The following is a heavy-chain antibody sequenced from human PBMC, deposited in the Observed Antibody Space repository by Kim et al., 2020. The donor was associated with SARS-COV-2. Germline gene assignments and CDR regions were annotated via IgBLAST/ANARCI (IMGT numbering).Heavy chain of an antibody. D-gene: IGHD2-15*01. Sequence: AVSVKRRITINPDTSKNQFSLHLNSVTPDDTAVYYCARACGGGSCYSADNWGQGTLVTVSS. J-gene: IGHJ4*02. CDR3: ARACGGGSCYSADN. V-gene: IGHV6-1*01.